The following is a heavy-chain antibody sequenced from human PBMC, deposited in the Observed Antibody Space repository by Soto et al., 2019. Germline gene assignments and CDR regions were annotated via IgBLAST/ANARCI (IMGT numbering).Heavy chain of an antibody. Sequence: SVKVSCKASGFTFTNSAVQWVRQARGQRLEWIGWIVVGSGHTNYAEKFHERVTITRDMSTSTAYMEVSSLRSEDTAMYYCAATLDSNSGSGYYGMDVWGHGTTVTVSS. CDR3: AATLDSNSGSGYYGMDV. J-gene: IGHJ6*02. V-gene: IGHV1-58*01. D-gene: IGHD3-10*01. CDR2: IVVGSGHT. CDR1: GFTFTNSA.